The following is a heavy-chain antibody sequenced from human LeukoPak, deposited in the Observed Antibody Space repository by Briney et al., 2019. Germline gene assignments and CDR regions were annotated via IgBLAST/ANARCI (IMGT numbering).Heavy chain of an antibody. CDR1: RGSINSHY. V-gene: IGHV4-59*11. CDR3: AKAGPWQIDP. D-gene: IGHD3-10*01. J-gene: IGHJ5*02. CDR2: IFYSGSS. Sequence: SETLSLTCAVSRGSINSHYWTWIRQPPGKGLEWIGHIFYSGSSNYKPSLKSRVTMSVDRSKNQFSLKLRSVTAADTAVYFCAKAGPWQIDPWGQGTLVTVSS.